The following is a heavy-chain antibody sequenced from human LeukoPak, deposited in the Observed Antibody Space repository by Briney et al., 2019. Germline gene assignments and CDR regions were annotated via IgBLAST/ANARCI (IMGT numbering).Heavy chain of an antibody. V-gene: IGHV3-48*01. D-gene: IGHD3-22*01. CDR2: ISSSSSTI. CDR1: GFTFSSYS. CDR3: ARGPHYYDSSGYFQNFDY. J-gene: IGHJ4*02. Sequence: GGSLRLSCAASGFTFSSYSMNWVRQAPGKGLEWVSYISSSSSTIYYADSVKGRFTISRDNAKNSLYLQMNSLRAEDTAVYYCARGPHYYDSSGYFQNFDYWGQGTLVTVSS.